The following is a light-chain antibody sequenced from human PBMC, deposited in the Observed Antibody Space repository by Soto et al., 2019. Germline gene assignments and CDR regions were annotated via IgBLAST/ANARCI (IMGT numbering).Light chain of an antibody. CDR3: QQRRS. CDR1: QSVNRY. CDR2: DAS. Sequence: EIVLTQSPGTLSLSPGERATLSCRASQSVNRYLVWYQQKPGQAPRLLIYDASNRATGIPARFSGSGSGTDFTLTISSLEPEDFAVYYCQQRRSFGQGTRLEIK. J-gene: IGKJ5*01. V-gene: IGKV3-11*01.